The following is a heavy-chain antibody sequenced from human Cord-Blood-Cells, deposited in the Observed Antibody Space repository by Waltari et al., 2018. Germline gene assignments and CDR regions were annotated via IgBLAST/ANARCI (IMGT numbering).Heavy chain of an antibody. CDR3: AKVAAAGKGYYFDY. J-gene: IGHJ4*02. D-gene: IGHD6-13*01. V-gene: IGHV3-23*01. Sequence: EVQLLESGGGLVQPGGSLRLSCAASGLTFSSYAMSWVRQAPGKGLEWVSAISGSGGSTYYADSVKGRFTITRDNSKNPLYLQMNSLRAEDTAVYYCAKVAAAGKGYYFDYWGQGTLVTVSS. CDR1: GLTFSSYA. CDR2: ISGSGGST.